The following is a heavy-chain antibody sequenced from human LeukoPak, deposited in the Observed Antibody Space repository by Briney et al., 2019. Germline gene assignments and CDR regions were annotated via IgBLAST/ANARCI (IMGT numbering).Heavy chain of an antibody. Sequence: SETLSLTCTVSEASINNNFWTWIRQPPGKGLEWIGYIYSSGSAKYNPSLKSRVIISGDTSKNQISLNLTSVTAADTAVYFCARHRDYYDTWGHGTLVTVSS. V-gene: IGHV4-59*08. CDR2: IYSSGSA. D-gene: IGHD3-22*01. J-gene: IGHJ4*01. CDR3: ARHRDYYDT. CDR1: EASINNNF.